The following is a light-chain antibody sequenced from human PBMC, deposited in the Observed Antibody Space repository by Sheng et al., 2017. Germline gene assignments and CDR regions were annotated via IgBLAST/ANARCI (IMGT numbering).Light chain of an antibody. V-gene: IGLV3-21*03. CDR3: QVWNSRIDLLV. CDR1: KIGRQL. J-gene: IGLJ2*01. Sequence: SYVLTQPPSVSVAPGKTASISCAGDKIGRQLSTGTSRSQARPLVLVVYDDISRPSGIPDRFSASNSGDTATLTITRVEVGDEADYYCQVWNSRIDLLVFGGGTKLAVL. CDR2: DDI.